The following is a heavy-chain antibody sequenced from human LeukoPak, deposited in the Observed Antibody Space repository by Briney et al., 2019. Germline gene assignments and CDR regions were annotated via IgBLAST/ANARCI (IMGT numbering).Heavy chain of an antibody. D-gene: IGHD6-13*01. J-gene: IGHJ4*02. CDR3: ARGPTYSSGWYYFDY. Sequence: GASVKVSRQASGYTFIRYDINWVRQPTAQGLEWMGWMNPNSGDTGFAQKFQGRVTITWNTSISTAYMELSSLTSKDTAVYYCARGPTYSSGWYYFDYWGQGTLVTVSS. CDR2: MNPNSGDT. V-gene: IGHV1-8*03. CDR1: GYTFIRYD.